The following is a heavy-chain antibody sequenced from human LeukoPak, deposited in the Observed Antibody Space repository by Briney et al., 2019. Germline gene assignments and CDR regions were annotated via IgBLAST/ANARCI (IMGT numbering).Heavy chain of an antibody. Sequence: WGSLRLSCAASGFTVSSNYMSWIRQAPGKGLEWVSVIYSGGSTYYADSVKGRFTISRDNSKNTLHLQMNSLRAEDTAVYYCARGSSGYSLIAFDIWGQGTMVTVSS. CDR2: IYSGGST. V-gene: IGHV3-66*01. CDR1: GFTVSSNY. J-gene: IGHJ3*02. CDR3: ARGSSGYSLIAFDI. D-gene: IGHD3-3*01.